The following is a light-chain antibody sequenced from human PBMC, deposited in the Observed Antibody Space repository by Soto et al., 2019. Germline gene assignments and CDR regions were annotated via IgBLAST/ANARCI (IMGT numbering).Light chain of an antibody. J-gene: IGKJ4*01. V-gene: IGKV3D-15*01. CDR3: QQYYYWLS. CDR2: GAS. Sequence: EVVMTQSPATLSVSPGERATLSCRASQSINSNLAWYQKRPGQPPRLLIYGASTRATGVPGRFSGSVSGTDFTLTISSLQSEDLAVYYCQQYYYWLSLGGWTKVEF. CDR1: QSINSN.